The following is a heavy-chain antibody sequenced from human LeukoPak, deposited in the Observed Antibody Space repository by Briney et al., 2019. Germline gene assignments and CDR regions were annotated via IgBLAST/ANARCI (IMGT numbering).Heavy chain of an antibody. CDR2: ISAYNGNT. Sequence: VASVKVSCKASGYTFTSYGISWVRQAPGQGLEWMGWISAYNGNTNYAQKLQGGVTMTTDTSTSTAYMGLRSLRSDDTAVYYCASGDDYGDLDYWGQGTLVTVSS. CDR1: GYTFTSYG. CDR3: ASGDDYGDLDY. D-gene: IGHD4-17*01. V-gene: IGHV1-18*01. J-gene: IGHJ4*02.